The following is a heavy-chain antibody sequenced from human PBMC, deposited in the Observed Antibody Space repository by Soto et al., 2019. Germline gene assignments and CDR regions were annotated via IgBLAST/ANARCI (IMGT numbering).Heavy chain of an antibody. Sequence: QVQLVQSGAEVKKPGASVKVSCKASGYTFTSYYMHWVRQAPGQGLEWMGIINPSGGSTSYAQKFQGTVTMTRDTFTSTVYMELSSLRSEDTAVYYCATSGSYYNGYYYYYLDVWGKGTTVTVSS. CDR2: INPSGGST. CDR1: GYTFTSYY. D-gene: IGHD3-10*01. J-gene: IGHJ6*03. CDR3: ATSGSYYNGYYYYYLDV. V-gene: IGHV1-46*01.